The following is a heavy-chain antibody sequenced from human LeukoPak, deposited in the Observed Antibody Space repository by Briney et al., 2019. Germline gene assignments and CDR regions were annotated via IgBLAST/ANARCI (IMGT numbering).Heavy chain of an antibody. J-gene: IGHJ2*01. Sequence: GGSLRLSCAASGFTFSSYWMNWVRQAPGKGLEWVANIKQDGSEKYYVDSVQGRFTISRDNAKNSLYLQMNSLRAEDTAVYYCARGLSYHDFWSSYYPDWYFDLWGRGTLVTVSS. CDR1: GFTFSSYW. CDR3: ARGLSYHDFWSSYYPDWYFDL. V-gene: IGHV3-7*01. CDR2: IKQDGSEK. D-gene: IGHD3-3*01.